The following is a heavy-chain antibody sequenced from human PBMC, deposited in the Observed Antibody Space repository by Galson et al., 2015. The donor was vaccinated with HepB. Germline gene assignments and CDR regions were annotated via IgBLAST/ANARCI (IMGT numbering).Heavy chain of an antibody. CDR1: GFTFSDYY. J-gene: IGHJ4*02. D-gene: IGHD6-19*01. CDR2: ISSSSSYT. CDR3: ARGVAVAGTLVYYFDY. Sequence: SLRLSCAASGFTFSDYYMSWIRQAPGKGLEWVSYISSSSSYTNYADSVKGRFTISRDNAKNSLYLQMNSLRAEDTAVYYCARGVAVAGTLVYYFDYWGQGTLVTVSS. V-gene: IGHV3-11*06.